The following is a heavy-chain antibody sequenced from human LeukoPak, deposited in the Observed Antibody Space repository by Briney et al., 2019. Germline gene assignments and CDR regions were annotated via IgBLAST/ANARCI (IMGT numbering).Heavy chain of an antibody. J-gene: IGHJ4*02. V-gene: IGHV3-30*02. CDR2: IRYDGSNK. CDR3: ARTYGDYVYILGY. Sequence: GGSLRLSCGASGFTFSSYGMHWVRQAPGKGLEWVAFIRYDGSNKYYADSVKGRFTISRDNSKNTLYLQMNSLRAEDTAVYYCARTYGDYVYILGYWGQGTLVTVSS. CDR1: GFTFSSYG. D-gene: IGHD4-17*01.